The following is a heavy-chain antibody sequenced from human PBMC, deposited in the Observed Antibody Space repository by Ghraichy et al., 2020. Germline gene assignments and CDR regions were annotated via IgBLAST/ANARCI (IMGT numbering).Heavy chain of an antibody. J-gene: IGHJ4*02. CDR1: GYSFTNYW. CDR3: ARGCSGVSCNYYFDY. CDR2: IYPGDSDT. D-gene: IGHD2-15*01. V-gene: IGHV5-51*01. Sequence: GESLNISCKGSGYSFTNYWIGWVRQMPGKGLEWMGIIYPGDSDTRYSPSFQGQVTISADKSISTAYLQWTSLKASDTAMYYCARGCSGVSCNYYFDYWGQGTLVTVSS.